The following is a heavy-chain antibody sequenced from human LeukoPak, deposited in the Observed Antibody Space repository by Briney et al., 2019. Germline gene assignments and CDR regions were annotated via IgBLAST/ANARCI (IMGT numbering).Heavy chain of an antibody. V-gene: IGHV3-21*01. CDR1: GFTFSSYS. J-gene: IGHJ4*02. CDR2: ISSSSSYI. D-gene: IGHD6-6*01. Sequence: KPGGSMRLSCAASGFTFSSYSMNWVRQAPGKGLEWVSSISSSSSYIYYADSVKGRFTISRDNAKKSLYLQMNSLRAEDTAVYYCARGIAARPGYWGQGTLVTVSS. CDR3: ARGIAARPGY.